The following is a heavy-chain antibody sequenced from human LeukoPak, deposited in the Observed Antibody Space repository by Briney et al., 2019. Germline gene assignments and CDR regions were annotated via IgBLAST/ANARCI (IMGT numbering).Heavy chain of an antibody. CDR1: GFTFSSYS. V-gene: IGHV3-21*01. CDR2: ISSSSSYI. D-gene: IGHD2-15*01. J-gene: IGHJ6*02. Sequence: GGSLRLSCAASGFTFSSYSMNWVRQAPGKGLEWVSSISSSSSYIYYADSVKGRFTISRDNAKNSLYLQMNSLRAEDTAVYYCARDRCSGGSCYLNCGTDVWGQGTTVTVSS. CDR3: ARDRCSGGSCYLNCGTDV.